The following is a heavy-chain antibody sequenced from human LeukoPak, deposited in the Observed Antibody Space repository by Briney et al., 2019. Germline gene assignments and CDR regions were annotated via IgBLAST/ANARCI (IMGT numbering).Heavy chain of an antibody. CDR1: GGSLHTYY. CDR3: ARVRPTSYHCGGDCYSVPSRYGMDV. J-gene: IGHJ6*02. D-gene: IGHD2-21*02. Sequence: KPSETLSLTCTVSGGSLHTYYWSWIRQPAGKGLEWIGRIYTSGSTNYNPSLKSRVTMSVDTSKNQFSLKLSSVTAADTAVYYCARVRPTSYHCGGDCYSVPSRYGMDVWGQGTTVTVSS. V-gene: IGHV4-4*07. CDR2: IYTSGST.